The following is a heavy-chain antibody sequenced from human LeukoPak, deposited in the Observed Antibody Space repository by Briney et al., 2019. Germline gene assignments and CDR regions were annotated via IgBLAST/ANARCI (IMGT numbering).Heavy chain of an antibody. CDR1: GGSISNYY. CDR3: ARVVASTSIDS. V-gene: IGHV4-59*04. J-gene: IGHJ4*02. Sequence: SETLSLTCTVSGGSISNYYWSWIRQPPGKGLEWIGSIFHTGDVYYNPSLRSRVTLSIDTSRNQVSLKVTSVTAADTALYYCARVVASTSIDSWGQGILVTVSS. CDR2: IFHTGDV. D-gene: IGHD2-15*01.